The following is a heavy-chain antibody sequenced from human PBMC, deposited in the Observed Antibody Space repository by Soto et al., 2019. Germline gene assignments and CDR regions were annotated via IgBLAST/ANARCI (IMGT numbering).Heavy chain of an antibody. CDR2: IYPGDSDT. J-gene: IGHJ6*02. CDR3: ARHKPCVDTAMVLNNHPSIYYGMDV. CDR1: GDSFTSYW. Sequence: PGESLKISCKGSGDSFTSYWIGWVRQMPGKGLEWMGIIYPGDSDTRYSPSFQGQVTISADKSISTAYLQWSSMKASDTAMYYCARHKPCVDTAMVLNNHPSIYYGMDVWGQGTTVTV. D-gene: IGHD5-18*01. V-gene: IGHV5-51*01.